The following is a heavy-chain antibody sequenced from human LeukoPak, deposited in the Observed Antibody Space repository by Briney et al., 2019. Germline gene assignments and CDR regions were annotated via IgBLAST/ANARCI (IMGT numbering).Heavy chain of an antibody. V-gene: IGHV4-59*01. CDR3: ARDRRIAVAGTPSAFDI. CDR2: IYYSGST. Sequence: SETLSLTCTVSGGSISSYYWSWIRQPPGKGLEWIGYIYYSGSTNYNPSLKSRVTISVDTSKNQFSLKLSSVTAADTAVYYCARDRRIAVAGTPSAFDIWGQGTMATVSS. D-gene: IGHD6-19*01. CDR1: GGSISSYY. J-gene: IGHJ3*02.